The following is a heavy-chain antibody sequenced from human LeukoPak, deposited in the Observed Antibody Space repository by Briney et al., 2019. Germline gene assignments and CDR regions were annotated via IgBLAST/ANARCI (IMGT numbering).Heavy chain of an antibody. V-gene: IGHV1-69*05. Sequence: KPGSSVKVSCKASGGTFSSYAISWVRQAPGQGLEWMGRIIPIFGTANYAQKFQGRVTITTDESTSTAYMELSSLRSEDTAVYYGARDTYDFWSGYLGWFDPWGQGTLVTVSS. CDR2: IIPIFGTA. CDR3: ARDTYDFWSGYLGWFDP. J-gene: IGHJ5*02. D-gene: IGHD3-3*01. CDR1: GGTFSSYA.